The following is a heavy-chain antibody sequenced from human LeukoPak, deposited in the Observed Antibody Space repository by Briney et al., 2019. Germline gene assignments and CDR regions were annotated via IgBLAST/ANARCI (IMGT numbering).Heavy chain of an antibody. D-gene: IGHD6-13*01. Sequence: SVKVSCKASLCTFISYAITWVRQAPGPGLEWMGRIIPIPGIVTSAQKFQGRVTTTADKSPSTAYMALRSLRSADTAVYYCARVAAAGTEQWFDTWGAGTLVTVS. CDR1: LCTFISYA. CDR2: IIPIPGIV. V-gene: IGHV1-69*04. J-gene: IGHJ5*02. CDR3: ARVAAAGTEQWFDT.